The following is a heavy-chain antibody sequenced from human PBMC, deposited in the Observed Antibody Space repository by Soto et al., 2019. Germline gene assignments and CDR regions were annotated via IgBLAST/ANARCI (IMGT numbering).Heavy chain of an antibody. D-gene: IGHD3-10*01. J-gene: IGHJ4*02. V-gene: IGHV4-34*01. CDR3: ARARYYYGSGLSY. CDR2: INHSGST. Sequence: QVQLQQWGAGLLKPSETLSLTCAVYGGSFSGYYWSWIRQPPGKGLEWIGEINHSGSTNDNPSLKSRVTISVATSKNQFSLKLSSVTAADTAVYYCARARYYYGSGLSYWGQGTLVTVSS. CDR1: GGSFSGYY.